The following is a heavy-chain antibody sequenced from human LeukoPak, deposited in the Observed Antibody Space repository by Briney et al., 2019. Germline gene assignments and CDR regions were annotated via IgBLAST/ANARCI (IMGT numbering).Heavy chain of an antibody. CDR2: VSYSGST. V-gene: IGHV4-59*01. J-gene: IGHJ4*02. CDR1: GGSISNYY. Sequence: SETLSLTCSVSGGSISNYYWSWIRQPPGKGLEWIGYVSYSGSTNHNPSLKSRVTISVDTSKNQFSLKLSSVTAADTAVYYCARAAGTYSSSPDYFDYWGQGTLVTVSS. CDR3: ARAAGTYSSSPDYFDY. D-gene: IGHD6-6*01.